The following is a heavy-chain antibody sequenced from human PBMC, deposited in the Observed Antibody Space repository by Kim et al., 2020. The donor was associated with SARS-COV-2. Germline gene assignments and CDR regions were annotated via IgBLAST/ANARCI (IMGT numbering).Heavy chain of an antibody. D-gene: IGHD6-13*01. V-gene: IGHV4-34*01. Sequence: SETLSLTCAVYGGSFSGYYWSWIRQPPGKGLEWIGEINHSGSTNYNPSLKSRVTISVDTSKNQFSLKLSSVTAADTAVYYCARPDGSSWYAWFDPWGQGT. J-gene: IGHJ5*02. CDR3: ARPDGSSWYAWFDP. CDR1: GGSFSGYY. CDR2: INHSGST.